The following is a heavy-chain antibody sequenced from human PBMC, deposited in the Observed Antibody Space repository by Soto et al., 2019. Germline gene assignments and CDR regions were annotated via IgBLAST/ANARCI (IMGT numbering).Heavy chain of an antibody. Sequence: EVQLLESGGGLVQPGGSLRLSCAGSGFTFSSYAMSWVRQAPGKGLEWVSAISGSGDTTYYADSVKGRFTISRDNSKNTLYLQMNSLRVEDTDVYYCAKDMKYNWNDDDYWGHGILVTVSS. CDR3: AKDMKYNWNDDDY. CDR2: ISGSGDTT. J-gene: IGHJ4*01. CDR1: GFTFSSYA. D-gene: IGHD1-20*01. V-gene: IGHV3-23*01.